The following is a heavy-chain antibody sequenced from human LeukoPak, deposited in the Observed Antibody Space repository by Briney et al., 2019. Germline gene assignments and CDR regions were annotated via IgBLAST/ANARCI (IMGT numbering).Heavy chain of an antibody. J-gene: IGHJ6*03. Sequence: PSETLSLTCTVSGGSISSGGYYWSWIRQHPGKGLEWIGYIYYSGSTYYNPSLKSRVTISVDTSKNQFSLKLSSVTAADTAVYYCARGVVVPAAILYYYYYYYMDVWGKGTTVTVSS. CDR3: ARGVVVPAAILYYYYYYYMDV. CDR2: IYYSGST. D-gene: IGHD2-2*02. CDR1: GGSISSGGYY. V-gene: IGHV4-31*03.